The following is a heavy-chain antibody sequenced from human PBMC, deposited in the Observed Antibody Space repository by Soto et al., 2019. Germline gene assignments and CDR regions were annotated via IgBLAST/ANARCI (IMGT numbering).Heavy chain of an antibody. J-gene: IGHJ4*02. CDR3: ARYHYYGSGSYYPALYY. Sequence: PGGSLRLSCAASGFTFSSYWMSWVRQAPGKGLEWVANIKQDGSEKYYVDSVKGRFTISRDNAKNSLYLQMNSLRAEDTAVYYCARYHYYGSGSYYPALYYWGQGTLVTVSS. V-gene: IGHV3-7*01. CDR2: IKQDGSEK. D-gene: IGHD3-10*01. CDR1: GFTFSSYW.